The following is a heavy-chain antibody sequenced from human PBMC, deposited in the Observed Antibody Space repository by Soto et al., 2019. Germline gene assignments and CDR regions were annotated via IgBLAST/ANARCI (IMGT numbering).Heavy chain of an antibody. V-gene: IGHV2-5*02. Sequence: QITVKESGLTLVKPTQTLTLTCTFSGFSLSTNGMGVGWIRQSPGKALEWLALVYWDDDKRYSPSLRSRLTITQEHSKSQVDLTMTNVDPVDTATYHCARLTRGVYDSGRLWEKFDSWGQGTLVTVSS. CDR2: VYWDDDK. CDR3: ARLTRGVYDSGRLWEKFDS. D-gene: IGHD5-12*01. CDR1: GFSLSTNGMG. J-gene: IGHJ4*02.